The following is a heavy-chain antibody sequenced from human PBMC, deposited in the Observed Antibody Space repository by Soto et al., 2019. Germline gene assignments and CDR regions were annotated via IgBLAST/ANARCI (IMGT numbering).Heavy chain of an antibody. CDR1: GGSITNYY. CDR3: VGGLSEWGRIDL. Sequence: ETLSLTCSVSGGSITNYYWSWILQPPGKRLEYIGYMYYSGNTYYNPSLKSRVTISGDASKNQFSLKLRSVTAADTAVYYCVGGLSEWGRIDLWGQGTLVTVSS. V-gene: IGHV4-59*01. CDR2: MYYSGNT. D-gene: IGHD3-3*01. J-gene: IGHJ5*02.